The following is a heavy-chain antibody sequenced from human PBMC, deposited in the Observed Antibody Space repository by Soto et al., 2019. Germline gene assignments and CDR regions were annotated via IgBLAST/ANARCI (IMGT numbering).Heavy chain of an antibody. CDR2: IYPGDSDT. CDR1: GYNFNSFW. V-gene: IGHV5-51*01. J-gene: IGHJ4*02. Sequence: GESLKISCEGSGYNFNSFWIGWVRQKPGKGLECLGIIYPGDSDTRYSPSFQGQVTISADKSINTAYLQLNSLKAADTAMYYCARDLQSGFDYWGQGTLVTVSS. CDR3: ARDLQSGFDY. D-gene: IGHD4-4*01.